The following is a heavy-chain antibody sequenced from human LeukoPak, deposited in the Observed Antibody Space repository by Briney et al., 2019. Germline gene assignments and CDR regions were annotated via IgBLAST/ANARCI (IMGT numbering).Heavy chain of an antibody. V-gene: IGHV1-2*02. J-gene: IGHJ4*02. CDR2: INPNSGGT. D-gene: IGHD3-22*01. CDR3: ARVTDYYDSSGYYTAFDY. Sequence: GASVKVSCKASGYTFTGYYMHWVRQAPGQGLEWMGWINPNSGGTNCARKFQGRVTMTRDTSISTAYMELSRLRSDDTAVYYCARVTDYYDSSGYYTAFDYWGQGTLVTVSS. CDR1: GYTFTGYY.